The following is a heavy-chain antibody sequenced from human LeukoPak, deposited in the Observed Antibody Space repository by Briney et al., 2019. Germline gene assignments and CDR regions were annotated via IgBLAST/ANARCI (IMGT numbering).Heavy chain of an antibody. D-gene: IGHD5-18*01. J-gene: IGHJ4*02. V-gene: IGHV3-7*01. Sequence: GGSLRLSCAASGFTFSSYAMSWVRQAPGKGLEWVANIKQDGSEKYYVDSVKGRFTISRDNAKNSLYLQMNSLRAEDTAVYYCASLQLWATGFDYWGQGTLVTVSS. CDR3: ASLQLWATGFDY. CDR1: GFTFSSYA. CDR2: IKQDGSEK.